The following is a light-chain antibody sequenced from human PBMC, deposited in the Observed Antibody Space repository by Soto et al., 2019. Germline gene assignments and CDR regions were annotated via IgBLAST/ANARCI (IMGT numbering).Light chain of an antibody. CDR1: QHISTY. CDR3: KQDNSLPLP. CDR2: AAS. J-gene: IGKJ4*01. Sequence: DIQMTQSPASVPASVGDRVTITCRAGQHISTYLAWYQQKPGEAPKLLISAASSLGSGVPSRFRGSGSGPDLTLTISSMQNEPFAKYYCKQDNSLPLPFGGGTKVDIK. V-gene: IGKV1-12*01.